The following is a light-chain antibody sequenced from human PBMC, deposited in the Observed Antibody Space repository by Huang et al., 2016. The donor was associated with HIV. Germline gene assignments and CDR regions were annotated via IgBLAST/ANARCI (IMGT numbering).Light chain of an antibody. CDR2: EAS. V-gene: IGKV3-15*01. J-gene: IGKJ4*01. CDR1: QNIGGS. CDR3: QQYNDWSAVT. Sequence: EIVMTQSPATLSVSPGERATLSCRASQNIGGSLAWYQQKTGQAPRLLIYEASTRATGIPARFSGSESGTDFTLTISSLQSEDFAVYYCQQYNDWSAVTFGGGTKVEI.